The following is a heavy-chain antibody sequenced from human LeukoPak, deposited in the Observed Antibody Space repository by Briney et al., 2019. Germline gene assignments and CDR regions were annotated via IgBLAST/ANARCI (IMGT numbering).Heavy chain of an antibody. J-gene: IGHJ5*02. D-gene: IGHD3-3*01. Sequence: SETLSLTCTVSGGSIGGYYWNWIRQPPGKGLECIGYVYYSGSTYYNPSLKSRVTISVDTSKNQFSLKLSSVTAADTAVYYCARWGITIFEDVEGDQFDPWGQGTLVTVSS. CDR2: VYYSGST. CDR1: GGSIGGYY. V-gene: IGHV4-59*12. CDR3: ARWGITIFEDVEGDQFDP.